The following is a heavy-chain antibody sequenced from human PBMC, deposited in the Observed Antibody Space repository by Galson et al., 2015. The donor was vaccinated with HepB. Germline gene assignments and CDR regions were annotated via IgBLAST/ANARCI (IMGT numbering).Heavy chain of an antibody. J-gene: IGHJ4*02. CDR1: GFTVRTNS. CDR3: ATERSTSGSYHFDN. CDR2: FYSGGST. Sequence: SLRLSCAASGFTVRTNSMSWVRQAPGKGLEWVSVFYSGGSTYYADSVKGRFTISRVDSKNTLYLHMNSLRPEDTAVYYCATERSTSGSYHFDNWGQGTLVTVSS. D-gene: IGHD1-26*01. V-gene: IGHV3-66*02.